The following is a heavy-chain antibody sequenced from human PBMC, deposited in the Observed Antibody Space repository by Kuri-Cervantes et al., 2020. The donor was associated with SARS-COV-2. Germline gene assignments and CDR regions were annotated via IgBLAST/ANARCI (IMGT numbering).Heavy chain of an antibody. CDR2: ISGSGGST. Sequence: GESLKISCAASGFTFSSYAMSWVRQAPGKGLEWVSAISGSGGSTYYADSVKGRFTISRDNSKNTLYLQMNSLRAEDTAVYYCAKKAGLRYIPYGMDVWGQGTMVTVSS. CDR1: GFTFSSYA. D-gene: IGHD3-9*01. V-gene: IGHV3-23*01. CDR3: AKKAGLRYIPYGMDV. J-gene: IGHJ6*02.